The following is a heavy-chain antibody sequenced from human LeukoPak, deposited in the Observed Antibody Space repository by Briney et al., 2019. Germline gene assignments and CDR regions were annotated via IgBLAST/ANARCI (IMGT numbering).Heavy chain of an antibody. Sequence: GESLRLSCAASGFTFSSYSMNWVRQAPGKGLEWVSSISSSSSYIYYADSVKGRFTISRDNAKNSLYLQMNSLRAEDTAVYYCARGAVAGPEDWFDYWGQGTLVTVSS. V-gene: IGHV3-21*01. CDR3: ARGAVAGPEDWFDY. CDR1: GFTFSSYS. CDR2: ISSSSSYI. D-gene: IGHD6-19*01. J-gene: IGHJ4*02.